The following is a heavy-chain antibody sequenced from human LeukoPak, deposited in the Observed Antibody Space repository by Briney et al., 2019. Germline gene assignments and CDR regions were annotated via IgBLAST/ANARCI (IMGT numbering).Heavy chain of an antibody. CDR1: GGTFRNYA. D-gene: IGHD3-22*01. CDR2: IIPIFGTA. J-gene: IGHJ4*02. V-gene: IGHV1-69*13. Sequence: GASVKVSCKASGGTFRNYAISWVRQAPGQGLEWMGGIIPIFGTANYGQKFQGRVTITADESTSTAYIELSSLRSEDTAVYYCARGGDSRGKIPFFYWGQGPLVTVSS. CDR3: ARGGDSRGKIPFFY.